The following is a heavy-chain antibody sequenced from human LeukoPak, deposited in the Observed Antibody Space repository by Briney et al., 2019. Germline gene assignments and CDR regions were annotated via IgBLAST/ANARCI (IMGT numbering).Heavy chain of an antibody. CDR1: GFIFSNYA. CDR3: AKGLLDPNLVLDY. D-gene: IGHD2-8*02. V-gene: IGHV3-23*01. CDR2: FTATGGRT. Sequence: GGSLRLSCAASGFIFSNYAMTWVRQAPGKGLEWVSSFTATGGRTYYAGSVKGRFTISRDNSKNTLYPQLNSLRAEDTAVYFCAKGLLDPNLVLDYWGQGTLVTVSS. J-gene: IGHJ4*02.